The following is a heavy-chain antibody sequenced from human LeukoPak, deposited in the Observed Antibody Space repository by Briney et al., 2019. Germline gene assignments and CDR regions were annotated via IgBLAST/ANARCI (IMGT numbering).Heavy chain of an antibody. D-gene: IGHD2-2*01. Sequence: ASVKVSCKASGYTFTSYGISWVRQAPGQGLEWMGWISAYNGNTNYAQKLQGRVTMTTGTSTSTAYMELRSLRSDDTAVYYCARGDNGYCSSTSCYPPDYWGQGTLVTVSS. CDR3: ARGDNGYCSSTSCYPPDY. CDR1: GYTFTSYG. J-gene: IGHJ4*02. CDR2: ISAYNGNT. V-gene: IGHV1-18*01.